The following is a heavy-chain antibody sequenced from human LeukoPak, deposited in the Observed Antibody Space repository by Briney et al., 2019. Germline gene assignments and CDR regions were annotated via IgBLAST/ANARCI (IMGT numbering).Heavy chain of an antibody. D-gene: IGHD6-19*01. CDR1: GFTFSSYW. Sequence: PGGSLRLSCAASGFTFSSYWMSWVRQAPGKGLDWVANIKQDGSEKYYVDSVKGRFTISRDNAKNSLYLQMNSLRAEDTAVYYCARDVVSSGWYRDWFVPWGQGTLVTVSS. J-gene: IGHJ5*02. V-gene: IGHV3-7*01. CDR2: IKQDGSEK. CDR3: ARDVVSSGWYRDWFVP.